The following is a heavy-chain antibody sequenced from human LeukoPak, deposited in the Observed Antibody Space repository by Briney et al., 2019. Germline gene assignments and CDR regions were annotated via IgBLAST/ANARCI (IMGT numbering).Heavy chain of an antibody. Sequence: PGGSLRPSCAASGFSVRSNYMTWVRQAPGKGLEWVSVIYSGGGTYYADSVKGRFTISRDNSKNTLYLQMNSLRAEDTAVYYCARKWELGGKAFDIWGQGTTVTVSS. J-gene: IGHJ3*02. CDR1: GFSVRSNY. V-gene: IGHV3-53*01. CDR3: ARKWELGGKAFDI. CDR2: IYSGGGT. D-gene: IGHD1-26*01.